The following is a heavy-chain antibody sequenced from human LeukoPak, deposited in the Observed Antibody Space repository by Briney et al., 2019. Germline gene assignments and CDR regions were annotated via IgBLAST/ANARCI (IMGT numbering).Heavy chain of an antibody. CDR3: ARHQTPRVAGTSDFDY. V-gene: IGHV4-39*01. D-gene: IGHD6-19*01. CDR2: IYYSGST. J-gene: IGHJ4*02. CDR1: GFTFSSYA. Sequence: GSLRLSCAASGFTFSSYAMSWIRQPPGKGLEWIGSIYYSGSTYYNPSLKSRVTISVDTSKNQFSLKLSSVTAADTAVYYCARHQTPRVAGTSDFDYWGQGTLVTVSS.